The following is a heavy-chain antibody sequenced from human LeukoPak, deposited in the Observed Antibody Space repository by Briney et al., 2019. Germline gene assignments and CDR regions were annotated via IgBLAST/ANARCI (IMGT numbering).Heavy chain of an antibody. V-gene: IGHV1-69*13. CDR2: IIPIFGTA. J-gene: IGHJ4*02. CDR1: VVTSSTYA. Sequence: SAKVSCKPSVVTSSTYAISWERQAPRQGREWMGGIIPIFGTANYAQNFQGRVTITADESTSTAYMELSSLRSEDTAVYYCARVGDGSGSYDYWGQGTLVTVSS. CDR3: ARVGDGSGSYDY. D-gene: IGHD3-10*01.